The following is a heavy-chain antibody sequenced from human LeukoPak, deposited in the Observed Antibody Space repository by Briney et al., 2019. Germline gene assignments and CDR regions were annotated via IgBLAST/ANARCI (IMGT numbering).Heavy chain of an antibody. D-gene: IGHD6-13*01. V-gene: IGHV5-51*01. CDR1: GYNFASYW. CDR2: IYPGDSDT. CDR3: ARRWAAPGMRSGFRFDF. Sequence: GESLKISCEGSGYNFASYWIGWMRQMPGKGLEWMGIIYPGDSDTRYSPSFQGQVSISVDKSINTAYLQWNSLKASDTAIYYCARRWAAPGMRSGFRFDFWGQGTLVTVSS. J-gene: IGHJ4*02.